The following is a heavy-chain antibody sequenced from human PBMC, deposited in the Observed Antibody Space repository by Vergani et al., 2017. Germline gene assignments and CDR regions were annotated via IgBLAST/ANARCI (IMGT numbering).Heavy chain of an antibody. D-gene: IGHD7-27*01. CDR1: GDSISSDDYS. Sequence: QVQLQESGPGLVKPSQTVSLTCTVSGDSISSDDYSWTWIRLHQGKGLEWIGYIYYSGNTYYNPSLESRVSISVDTSQNQFSLKLSSVTATDTAVYYCARSLTDYFDYWGQGILVTVSS. CDR2: IYYSGNT. V-gene: IGHV4-31*03. CDR3: ARSLTDYFDY. J-gene: IGHJ4*02.